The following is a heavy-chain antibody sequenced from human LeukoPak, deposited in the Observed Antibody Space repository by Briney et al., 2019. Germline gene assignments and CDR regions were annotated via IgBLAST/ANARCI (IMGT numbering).Heavy chain of an antibody. D-gene: IGHD2-15*01. V-gene: IGHV1-69*13. J-gene: IGHJ4*02. CDR2: IIPIFGTA. CDR1: GGTFSSYA. CDR3: ARDGLSSDVVVVAATPTPPGYYFDY. Sequence: GASVKVSCKASGGTFSSYAISWVRQAPGQGLEWMGGIIPIFGTANYAQKFQGRVTITADESTSTAYMELSSLRSEDTAVYYCARDGLSSDVVVVAATPTPPGYYFDYWGQGTLVTVSS.